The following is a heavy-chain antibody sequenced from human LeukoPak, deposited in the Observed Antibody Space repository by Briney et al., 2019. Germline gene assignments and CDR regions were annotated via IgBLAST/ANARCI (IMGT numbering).Heavy chain of an antibody. CDR3: GKVMITFGGVIDY. CDR2: ISFDGSNK. V-gene: IGHV3-30*18. D-gene: IGHD3-16*01. J-gene: IGHJ4*02. Sequence: PGGSLRLSCAASGFTFSDYYMSWIRQAPGKGLEWVAVISFDGSNKYYADSVKGRFTISRDSSKNTLYLQMNSLRAEDTALYYCGKVMITFGGVIDYRGQGTLVTVSS. CDR1: GFTFSDYY.